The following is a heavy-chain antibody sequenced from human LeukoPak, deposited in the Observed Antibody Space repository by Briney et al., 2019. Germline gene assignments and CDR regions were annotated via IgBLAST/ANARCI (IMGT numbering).Heavy chain of an antibody. D-gene: IGHD6-13*01. CDR3: ARGGAAAGTFQRWFDP. CDR2: ISSSGSTI. V-gene: IGHV3-11*01. J-gene: IGHJ5*02. CDR1: GFTFSDYY. Sequence: GGSLRLSCAASGFTFSDYYMSWIRQAPGKGLEWVSYISSSGSTIYYADSVKGRFTISRDNAKNSLYLQTNSLRAEDTAVYYCARGGAAAGTFQRWFDPWGQGTLVTVSS.